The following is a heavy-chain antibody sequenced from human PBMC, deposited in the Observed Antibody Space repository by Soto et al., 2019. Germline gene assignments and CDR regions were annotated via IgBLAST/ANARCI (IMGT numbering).Heavy chain of an antibody. D-gene: IGHD3-22*01. CDR1: GFTFSRYA. V-gene: IGHV3-23*01. CDR2: LSGSGSGS. J-gene: IGHJ4*01. CDR3: AKAPISLDGSGYYFASFDY. Sequence: DVQLLESGGALVQLGGSLRLSCAASGFTFSRYAMNWVRQAPGKGLEWVSTLSGSGSGSYYPDSLRGRFTISRDNSKNTLYQQMNNLSAEDTDVYYCAKAPISLDGSGYYFASFDYWGHGNRVTVSS.